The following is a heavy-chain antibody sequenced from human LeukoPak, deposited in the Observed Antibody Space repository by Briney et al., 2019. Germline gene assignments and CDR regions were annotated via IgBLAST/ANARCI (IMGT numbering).Heavy chain of an antibody. CDR1: GFTFSSYG. Sequence: TGGSLRLSCAASGFTFSSYGMSWVRQAPGKGLEWVSAISGSGGSTYYADSVKGRFTISRDNSKNTLYLQMNSLRAEDTAVYYCARYYDSSGYYEMSWFDPWGQGTLVTVSS. V-gene: IGHV3-23*01. J-gene: IGHJ5*02. CDR2: ISGSGGST. CDR3: ARYYDSSGYYEMSWFDP. D-gene: IGHD3-22*01.